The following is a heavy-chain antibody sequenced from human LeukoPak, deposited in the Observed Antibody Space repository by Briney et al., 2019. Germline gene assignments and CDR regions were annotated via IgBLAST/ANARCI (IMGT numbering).Heavy chain of an antibody. V-gene: IGHV3-66*02. J-gene: IGHJ4*02. Sequence: GGSLRLSCAASGFTVSNNYMSWVRQAPGKGLEWDSVLYSGGSTYYADSVKGRFTISRDNSKNTLYLQMNSLRAEDTAVYYCASLGDYGSFDYWGQGTLVTVSS. CDR2: LYSGGST. D-gene: IGHD4-17*01. CDR3: ASLGDYGSFDY. CDR1: GFTVSNNY.